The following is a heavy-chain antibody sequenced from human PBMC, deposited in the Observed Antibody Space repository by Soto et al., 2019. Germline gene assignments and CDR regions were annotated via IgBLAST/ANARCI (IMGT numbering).Heavy chain of an antibody. CDR3: ADLSRDCTSSNCD. J-gene: IGHJ4*02. Sequence: DVRLLESGGGLVQPGGSLRLSCAASGFTFSSYSMRWVRQAPGKGLEWVSTIGTSASTYYGDSVRGRFTISRDNSRHTLYLQMNSLRAEDTAVYYCADLSRDCTSSNCDWGQGTLVTVSS. V-gene: IGHV3-23*01. D-gene: IGHD2-2*01. CDR1: GFTFSSYS. CDR2: IGTSAST.